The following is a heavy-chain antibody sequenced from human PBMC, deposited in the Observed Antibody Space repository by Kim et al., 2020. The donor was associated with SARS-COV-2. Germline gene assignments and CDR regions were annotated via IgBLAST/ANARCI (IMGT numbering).Heavy chain of an antibody. Sequence: GGSLRLSCAASGFTFSTYSMNWVRQAPGKGLEWVSSISSTSAYIYYADSVKGRFTISRDNAKDSLYLQMKSLRAEDTAVYYCARNLVPTTKTYGMDVWGQGTTVPVSS. J-gene: IGHJ6*02. CDR3: ARNLVPTTKTYGMDV. CDR1: GFTFSTYS. D-gene: IGHD2-2*01. V-gene: IGHV3-21*01. CDR2: ISSTSAYI.